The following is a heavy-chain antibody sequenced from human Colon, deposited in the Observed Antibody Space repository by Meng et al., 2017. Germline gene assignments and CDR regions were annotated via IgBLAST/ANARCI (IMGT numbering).Heavy chain of an antibody. V-gene: IGHV4-61*01. Sequence: VPLKVAGPGVVRPSEALSLTGTFLGGSVLSNSYYLSWIRQTHGKGLEWIGFIYYSGRTNYNTSLKSRVTISVDTSKTQFSLKVSSVNAADTAVYYCARDSGYDKNWFDPWGQGTLVTVSS. D-gene: IGHD5-12*01. CDR3: ARDSGYDKNWFDP. J-gene: IGHJ5*02. CDR2: IYYSGRT. CDR1: GGSVLSNSYY.